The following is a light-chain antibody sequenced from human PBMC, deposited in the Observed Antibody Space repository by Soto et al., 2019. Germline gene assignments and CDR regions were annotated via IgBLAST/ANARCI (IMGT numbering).Light chain of an antibody. Sequence: TQSPATLYESHGERATLSCRASQRVITNLAWYQQKPGQAPRLXISAASTRHTGIPHRFSGSGSATHFTRTISRLEPEDVALYYCQQYSTATITFGQGTRLEIK. J-gene: IGKJ5*01. CDR2: AAS. CDR1: QRVITN. V-gene: IGKV3-15*01. CDR3: QQYSTATIT.